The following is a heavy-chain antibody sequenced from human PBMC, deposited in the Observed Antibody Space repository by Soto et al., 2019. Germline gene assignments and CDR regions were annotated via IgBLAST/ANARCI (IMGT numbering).Heavy chain of an antibody. V-gene: IGHV4-61*01. CDR3: ARALRAYCGGDCYSAYFDY. J-gene: IGHJ4*02. CDR1: GGSVSSGSYY. CDR2: IYYSGST. Sequence: QVQLQESGPGLVKPSETLSLTCTVSGGSVSSGSYYWSWIRQPPGKGLEWIGYIYYSGSTNYNPSLKSRVTISVESSKNQFSLKLSSVTAADTAVYYCARALRAYCGGDCYSAYFDYWGQGTLVTVSS. D-gene: IGHD2-21*02.